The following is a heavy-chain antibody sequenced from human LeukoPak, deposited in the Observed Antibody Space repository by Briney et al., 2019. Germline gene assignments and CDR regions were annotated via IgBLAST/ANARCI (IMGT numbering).Heavy chain of an antibody. CDR3: ARLSGWFDY. D-gene: IGHD6-19*01. CDR1: GFTVSSNY. J-gene: IGHJ4*02. CDR2: IYSGGTT. V-gene: IGHV3-53*01. Sequence: GGSLRLSCAASGFTVSSNYMSWVRQAPGKGLEWVSLIYSGGTTYYAESVKGRFTISRDNSTNTLYLQMNSLRAEDTAVYYCARLSGWFDYWGQGTLVTVSS.